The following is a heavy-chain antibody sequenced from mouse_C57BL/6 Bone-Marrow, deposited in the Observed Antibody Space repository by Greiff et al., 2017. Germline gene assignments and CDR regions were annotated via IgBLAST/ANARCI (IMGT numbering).Heavy chain of an antibody. D-gene: IGHD2-4*01. CDR3: ARIYYEYFLGY. V-gene: IGHV1-52*01. CDR2: IDPSDSET. J-gene: IGHJ2*01. CDR1: GYTFTSYW. Sequence: QVQLQQPGAELVRPGSSVKLSCKASGYTFTSYWMHWVKQRPIQGLEWIGNIDPSDSETHYNQKFKDKATLTVDKSSSTAYMQLSSLTSEDSAVYYCARIYYEYFLGYWGQGTTLTVSS.